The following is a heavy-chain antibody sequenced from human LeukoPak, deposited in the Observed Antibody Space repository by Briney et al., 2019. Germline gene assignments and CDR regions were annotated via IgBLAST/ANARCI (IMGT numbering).Heavy chain of an antibody. V-gene: IGHV1-2*02. CDR3: AREPSNCSGGSCFNWFDP. Sequence: ASVKVSCKSSGYTFTGYYLHWVRQAPGQGLEWMGWINPNSGGTNYAQKFQGRVTMTRDTSISTAYMELSRLRSDDTAVYYCAREPSNCSGGSCFNWFDPWGQGTLVTVSS. D-gene: IGHD2-15*01. J-gene: IGHJ5*02. CDR2: INPNSGGT. CDR1: GYTFTGYY.